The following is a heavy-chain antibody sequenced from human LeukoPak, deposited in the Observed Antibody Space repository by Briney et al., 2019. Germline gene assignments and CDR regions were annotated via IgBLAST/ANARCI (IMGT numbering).Heavy chain of an antibody. CDR3: AKIRLDLVDPFDI. J-gene: IGHJ3*02. CDR2: ISASGGST. D-gene: IGHD5-12*01. V-gene: IGHV3-23*01. Sequence: PGGSLRLSCAASGFTFSSSAMSWVRQVPGKGLEWVSGISASGGSTYYADSVKGRFTISRDNSKNTLYLQMNSLRAEDTAVYYCAKIRLDLVDPFDIWGQGTMVTVSS. CDR1: GFTFSSSA.